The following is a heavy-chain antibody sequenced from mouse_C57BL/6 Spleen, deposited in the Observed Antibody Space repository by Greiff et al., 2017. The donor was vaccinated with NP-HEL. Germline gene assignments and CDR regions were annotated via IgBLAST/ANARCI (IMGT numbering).Heavy chain of an antibody. V-gene: IGHV10-3*01. D-gene: IGHD1-1*01. CDR3: VIDNYGISPFAY. CDR2: IRSKSSNYAT. Sequence: EVQLVESGGGLVQPKGSLKLSCAASGFTFNTYAMHWVRQAPGKGLEWVARIRSKSSNYATYYDDSVKDRFTISRDDSQNMLYLQMKNLKTEETAMYYGVIDNYGISPFAYWGQGTLVTVSS. J-gene: IGHJ3*01. CDR1: GFTFNTYA.